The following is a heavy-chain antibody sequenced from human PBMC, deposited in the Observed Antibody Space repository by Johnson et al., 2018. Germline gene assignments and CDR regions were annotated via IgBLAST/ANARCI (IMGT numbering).Heavy chain of an antibody. CDR1: GFTFSSHG. J-gene: IGHJ3*02. Sequence: QVQLVQSGGGLVQPGGSLRLSCAASGFTFSSHGMHWVRQAPGKGLEWVAVISYDGSNKYYADSVKGRLTISRDNSKNTLYLQMNSLRAEDTAVYYCAKGSNYYDSSDDAFDIWGQGTMVTVSS. CDR3: AKGSNYYDSSDDAFDI. CDR2: ISYDGSNK. V-gene: IGHV3-30*18. D-gene: IGHD3-22*01.